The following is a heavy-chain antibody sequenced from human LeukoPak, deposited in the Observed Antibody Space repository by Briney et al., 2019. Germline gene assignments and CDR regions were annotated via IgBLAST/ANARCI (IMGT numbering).Heavy chain of an antibody. CDR2: IYSSATT. D-gene: IGHD2-2*02. V-gene: IGHV4-59*08. Sequence: SETLSLICTVSGGSISNYYWTWIRQPPGKGLEWIGYIYSSATTNYNPSLNSLVTISLDTSKHHFSLMLRSLTAADTAVYYCARRYTASPGERFDYWGQGTLVTVSS. CDR3: ARRYTASPGERFDY. J-gene: IGHJ4*02. CDR1: GGSISNYY.